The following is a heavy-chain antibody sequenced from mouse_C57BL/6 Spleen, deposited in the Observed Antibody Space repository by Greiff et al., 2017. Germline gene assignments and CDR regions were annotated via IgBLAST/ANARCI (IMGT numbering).Heavy chain of an antibody. CDR2: ISSGSSTI. CDR1: GFTFSDYG. Sequence: EVMLVESGGGLVKPGGSLKLSCAASGFTFSDYGMHWVRQAPEKGLEWVAYISSGSSTIYYADTLKGRFTISRDNPNNTPFLQMTGLRSEDTDMYYCEKVDGYYGSYFDYWGQGTTLTVSS. V-gene: IGHV5-17*01. J-gene: IGHJ2*01. D-gene: IGHD2-3*01. CDR3: EKVDGYYGSYFDY.